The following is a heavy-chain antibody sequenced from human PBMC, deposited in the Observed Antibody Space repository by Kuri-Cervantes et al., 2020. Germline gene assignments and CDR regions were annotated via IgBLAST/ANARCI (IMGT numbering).Heavy chain of an antibody. J-gene: IGHJ5*02. V-gene: IGHV3-23*01. Sequence: GESLKISCAASGFTFSSYDMSWVRQAPGKGLEWVSAISDNGDSTYYADSVRGRFTISRDNSNNTLCLQMNSLRAEDTAIYYCATGDAPNWFDPWGQGTVVTVSS. CDR2: ISDNGDST. CDR3: ATGDAPNWFDP. D-gene: IGHD3-16*01. CDR1: GFTFSSYD.